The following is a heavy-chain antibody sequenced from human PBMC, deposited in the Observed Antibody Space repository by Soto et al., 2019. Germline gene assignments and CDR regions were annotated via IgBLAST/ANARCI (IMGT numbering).Heavy chain of an antibody. V-gene: IGHV3-23*01. CDR3: AKARTSSWSLDY. J-gene: IGHJ4*02. CDR1: GFTFSSYA. D-gene: IGHD6-13*01. CDR2: FSGSGGTT. Sequence: EVQLLESGGDLVQPGGSLRLSCAASGFTFSSYAMAWVRQTPEKGLEWVSTFSGSGGTTYYADSVRGRFTISRDDSKNTLYLQMNSLRVEDTALYYCAKARTSSWSLDYWGPGTLVTVSS.